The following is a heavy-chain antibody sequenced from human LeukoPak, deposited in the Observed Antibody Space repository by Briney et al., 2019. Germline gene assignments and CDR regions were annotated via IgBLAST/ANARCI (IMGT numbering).Heavy chain of an antibody. CDR3: ARDQDYGDYEGAFDI. CDR1: GGSISSHY. Sequence: SETLSLTCTVSGGSISSHYWSWIRQPPGKGLEWIGYIYYSGSTNYNPSLKSRVTISVDTSKNQFSLKLSSVTAADTAVYYCARDQDYGDYEGAFDIWGQGTMVTVSP. J-gene: IGHJ3*02. CDR2: IYYSGST. V-gene: IGHV4-59*11. D-gene: IGHD4-17*01.